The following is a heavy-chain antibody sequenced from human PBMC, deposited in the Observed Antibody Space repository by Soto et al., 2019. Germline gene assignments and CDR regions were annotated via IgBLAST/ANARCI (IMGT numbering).Heavy chain of an antibody. J-gene: IGHJ4*02. CDR1: GFTFSNYA. Sequence: LESGGALVQPGGSLRLSCAASGFTFSNYAMTWVRQTPGKGLERVATIMKSGESAHYADSVGGRFTVSRDNSINVLYLQMNALRAEDTARYFCARESGGDWGYFDFWGQGSQVTVSS. V-gene: IGHV3-23*01. CDR2: IMKSGESA. D-gene: IGHD2-21*02. CDR3: ARESGGDWGYFDF.